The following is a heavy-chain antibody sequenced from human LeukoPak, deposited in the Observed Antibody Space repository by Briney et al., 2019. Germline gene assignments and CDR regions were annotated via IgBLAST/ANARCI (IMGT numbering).Heavy chain of an antibody. J-gene: IGHJ6*03. V-gene: IGHV3-30*02. CDR2: IRYDGSDK. Sequence: GGSLRLSCAASGFSFSDYGMHWVRQAPGKGLEWVAFIRYDGSDKYYADSVKGRFTISRDNSKNTLYLQMNSLRAEDTAVYYCARVKAGYYYYMDVWGKGTTVTVSS. CDR1: GFSFSDYG. CDR3: ARVKAGYYYYMDV. D-gene: IGHD3-10*01.